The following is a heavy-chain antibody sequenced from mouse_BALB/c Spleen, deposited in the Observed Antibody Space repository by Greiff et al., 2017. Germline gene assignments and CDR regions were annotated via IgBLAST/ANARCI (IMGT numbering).Heavy chain of an antibody. D-gene: IGHD4-1*02. V-gene: IGHV10-1*02. CDR3: VRGATGDYYFDY. Sequence: EVKLMESGGGLVQPKGSLKLSCAASGFTFNTYAMNWVRQAPGKGLEWVARIRSKSNNYATYYADSVKDRFTISRDDSQSMLYLQMNNLKTEDTAMYYCVRGATGDYYFDYWGQGTTLTVSS. J-gene: IGHJ2*01. CDR1: GFTFNTYA. CDR2: IRSKSNNYAT.